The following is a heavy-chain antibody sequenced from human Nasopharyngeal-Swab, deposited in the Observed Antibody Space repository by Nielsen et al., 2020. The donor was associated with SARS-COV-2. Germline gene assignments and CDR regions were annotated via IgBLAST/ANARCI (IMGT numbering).Heavy chain of an antibody. Sequence: SETLSLTCAVYGWSFSGYYWGWIRQPPGKGLEWIGSIYHSGSTYYNPSLKSRVTISLDLYKNQFSLRLSSVTAADTAVYYCARRAWGADAFGIWGQGTMVTVSS. CDR1: GWSFSGYY. CDR3: ARRAWGADAFGI. J-gene: IGHJ3*02. D-gene: IGHD3-16*01. V-gene: IGHV4-38-2*01. CDR2: IYHSGST.